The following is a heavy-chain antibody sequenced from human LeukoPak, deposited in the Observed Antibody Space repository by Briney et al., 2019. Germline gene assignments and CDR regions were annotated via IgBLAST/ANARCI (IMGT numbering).Heavy chain of an antibody. J-gene: IGHJ4*02. CDR1: GFTFSSSE. CDR3: ARSGQHLFDF. CDR2: ISSSGGTI. Sequence: SGGSLRLSCAASGFTFSSSEMNWVRQAPGKGLEWVSYISSSGGTISYADSEKGRFTISRDNAKNSLYLQMNSLRAEDTAIYYCARSGQHLFDFWGQGTLVTVSS. V-gene: IGHV3-48*03. D-gene: IGHD6-13*01.